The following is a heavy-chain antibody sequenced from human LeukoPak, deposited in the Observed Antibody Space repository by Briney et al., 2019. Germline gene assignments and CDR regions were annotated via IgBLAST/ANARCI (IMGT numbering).Heavy chain of an antibody. D-gene: IGHD4-11*01. CDR3: ARGVTTGGKYYYYYMDV. CDR1: GGTFSSYA. V-gene: IGHV1-69*13. CDR2: IIPIFGTA. Sequence: SVKVSCKASGGTFSSYAISWVRQAPGQGLEWMGGIIPIFGTANYAQKFQGRVTITADESTSTAYMELSSLRSEDTDVYYCARGVTTGGKYYYYYMDVWGKGTTVTVSS. J-gene: IGHJ6*03.